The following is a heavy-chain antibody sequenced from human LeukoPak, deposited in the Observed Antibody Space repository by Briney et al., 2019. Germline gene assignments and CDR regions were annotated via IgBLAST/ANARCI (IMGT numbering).Heavy chain of an antibody. D-gene: IGHD6-13*01. V-gene: IGHV3-11*04. CDR3: AGIGWDSSSFFLGDAIAI. CDR2: ISSSGSSK. CDR1: GFTFSDYY. J-gene: IGHJ3*02. Sequence: PGGSLRLSCAASGFTFSDYYMSWVRQAPGKGLEWVSYISSSGSSKYYADSVKGRFTISRDNAKNSLYLQINSLRAELTAVYYCAGIGWDSSSFFLGDAIAIWGQGTMVTVSS.